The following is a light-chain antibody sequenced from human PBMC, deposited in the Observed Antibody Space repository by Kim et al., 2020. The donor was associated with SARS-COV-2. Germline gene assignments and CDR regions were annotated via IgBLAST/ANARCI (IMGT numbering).Light chain of an antibody. V-gene: IGKV1-39*01. CDR2: AAS. CDR1: QSISSY. CDR3: QQSYSTPQT. J-gene: IGKJ1*01. Sequence: DIQMTQSPSSLSASVGARVTITCRASQSISSYLNWYQQKPGKAPRLLIYAASSLQSGVPSRFSGSGSGTDFTLTISSLQPEDFATYYCQQSYSTPQTFGQGTEVDIK.